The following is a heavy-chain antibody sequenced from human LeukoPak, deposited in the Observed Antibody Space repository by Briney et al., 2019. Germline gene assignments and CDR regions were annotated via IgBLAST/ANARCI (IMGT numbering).Heavy chain of an antibody. Sequence: SVKVSYKASGGTFSSYAISWVRQAPGQGLEWMGGIIPIFGTANYAQKFQGRVTITADESTSTAYMELSSLRSEDTAVYYCARVSSLYSSSWNFDYWGQGTLVTVSS. CDR3: ARVSSLYSSSWNFDY. CDR1: GGTFSSYA. V-gene: IGHV1-69*13. J-gene: IGHJ4*02. D-gene: IGHD6-13*01. CDR2: IIPIFGTA.